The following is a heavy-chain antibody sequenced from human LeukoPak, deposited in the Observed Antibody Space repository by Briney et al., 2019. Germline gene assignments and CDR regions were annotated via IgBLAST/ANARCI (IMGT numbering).Heavy chain of an antibody. V-gene: IGHV4-30-4*01. CDR1: GGSISSGDYY. D-gene: IGHD4-23*01. Sequence: SETLSLTCTVSGGSISSGDYYWSWIRQPPGKGLEWIGYIYFSGTTYYNPSLKSRVTISADTSENQFSLKLSSVTAADTAVYYCARGDYGGKSGFPYYFDCWGQGTLVTVSS. CDR2: IYFSGTT. J-gene: IGHJ4*02. CDR3: ARGDYGGKSGFPYYFDC.